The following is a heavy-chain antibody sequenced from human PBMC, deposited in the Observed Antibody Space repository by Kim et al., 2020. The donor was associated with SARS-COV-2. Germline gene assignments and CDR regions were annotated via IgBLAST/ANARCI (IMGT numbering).Heavy chain of an antibody. CDR1: GFTFSSYA. D-gene: IGHD3-3*01. V-gene: IGHV3-23*01. CDR3: AIQGGPTIFVGY. J-gene: IGHJ4*02. Sequence: GGSLRLSCAASGFTFSSYAMSWVRQAPGKGLEWVSAISGSGGSTYYADSVKGRFTISRDNSKNTLYLQMNSLRAEDTAVYYCAIQGGPTIFVGYWGQGTLVTVSS. CDR2: ISGSGGST.